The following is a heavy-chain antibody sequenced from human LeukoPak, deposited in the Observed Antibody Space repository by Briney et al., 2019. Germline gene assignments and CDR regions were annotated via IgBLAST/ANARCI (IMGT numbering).Heavy chain of an antibody. CDR2: IKTDGSEK. J-gene: IGHJ4*02. CDR3: ARDVGGGYYPPPIDY. CDR1: GFTLSSYW. Sequence: GGSLRLSCAASGFTLSSYWMSWVRQAPGKGLEWVANIKTDGSEKYYVDSVKGRVTISRDNAKNSLYLQMNSLRAEDTAVYYCARDVGGGYYPPPIDYWGQGTLVTVSS. D-gene: IGHD3-3*01. V-gene: IGHV3-7*01.